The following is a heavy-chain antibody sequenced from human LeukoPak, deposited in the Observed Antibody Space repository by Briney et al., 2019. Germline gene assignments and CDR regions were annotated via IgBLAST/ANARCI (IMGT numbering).Heavy chain of an antibody. V-gene: IGHV3-7*03. D-gene: IGHD3-3*01. Sequence: GGSLRLSCVASGFTFGKYWMSWVRQAPGKGLEWVANIRLDGSEKNYVDSVKGRFTISRDNTKNSLYLQMNSLGAEDTAVFYCARDQYDTWSRRGNFDSWGQGTLVIVSS. CDR1: GFTFGKYW. CDR2: IRLDGSEK. CDR3: ARDQYDTWSRRGNFDS. J-gene: IGHJ4*02.